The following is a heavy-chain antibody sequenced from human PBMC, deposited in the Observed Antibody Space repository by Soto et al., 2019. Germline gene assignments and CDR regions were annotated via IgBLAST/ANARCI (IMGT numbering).Heavy chain of an antibody. D-gene: IGHD3-22*01. J-gene: IGHJ3*02. Sequence: SETLSLTCTVSGGSISSYYWSWIRQPPGKGLEWIGYIYYSGSTNYNPSLKSRVTISVDTSKNQFSLKLSSVTAADTAVYYGARDMGAVWPRIVLYDSSGYSNAFDIWGQGTMVTVSS. CDR1: GGSISSYY. CDR2: IYYSGST. CDR3: ARDMGAVWPRIVLYDSSGYSNAFDI. V-gene: IGHV4-59*01.